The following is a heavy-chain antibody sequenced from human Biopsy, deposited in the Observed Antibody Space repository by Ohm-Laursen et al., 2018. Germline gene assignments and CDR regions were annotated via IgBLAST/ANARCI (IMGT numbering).Heavy chain of an antibody. D-gene: IGHD3-3*01. Sequence: SETLSLTCNVSGGYINNYYWSWIRQPPGKGLEWIGYVYYTGSTDYNPSLQSRVTISVDTSKNHFSLRLRSVTAADTAVYFCARLGNFWNAEDGLDLWGLGTMVTVSS. CDR1: GGYINNYY. CDR3: ARLGNFWNAEDGLDL. J-gene: IGHJ3*01. CDR2: VYYTGST. V-gene: IGHV4-59*08.